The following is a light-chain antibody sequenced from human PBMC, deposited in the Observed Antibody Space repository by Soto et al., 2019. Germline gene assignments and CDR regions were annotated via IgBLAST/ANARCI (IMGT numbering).Light chain of an antibody. CDR1: SSDVGNYIL. Sequence: QSALTQPASVSGSPGQSIIISCTGTSSDVGNYILVSWFQQHPVKAPKLMIYEGSKRPSGVSNRFSGSKSGNTASLTISGLQAEDEADYFCCSYAGYSTYVFGTGTKLTVL. CDR3: CSYAGYSTYV. CDR2: EGS. V-gene: IGLV2-23*01. J-gene: IGLJ1*01.